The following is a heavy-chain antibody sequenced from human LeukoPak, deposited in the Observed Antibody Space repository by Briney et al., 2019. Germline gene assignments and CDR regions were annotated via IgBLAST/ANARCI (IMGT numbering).Heavy chain of an antibody. Sequence: TGGSLRLSCAASGFTFSSYGMHWVRQAPGKGLEWVAFIRYDGSNKYYADSVKGRFTISRDNSKNTLYLQMNSLRAEDTAVYYCAKDSYIANYYGSGSYSDYWGQGTLVTVSS. D-gene: IGHD3-10*01. CDR3: AKDSYIANYYGSGSYSDY. V-gene: IGHV3-30*02. CDR2: IRYDGSNK. J-gene: IGHJ4*02. CDR1: GFTFSSYG.